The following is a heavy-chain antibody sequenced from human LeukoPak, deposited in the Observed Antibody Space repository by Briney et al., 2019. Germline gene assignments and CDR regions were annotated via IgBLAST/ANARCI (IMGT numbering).Heavy chain of an antibody. J-gene: IGHJ4*02. CDR3: AREYSGSYFDY. Sequence: AASVKVSCKASGGTFSSYAISWVRQAPGQGLEWMGRIIPILGIANYAQKFQGRVTITADKSTSTAYMELSSLRSEDTAVYYCAREYSGSYFDYWGQGTLVTVSS. CDR2: IIPILGIA. D-gene: IGHD1-26*01. V-gene: IGHV1-69*04. CDR1: GGTFSSYA.